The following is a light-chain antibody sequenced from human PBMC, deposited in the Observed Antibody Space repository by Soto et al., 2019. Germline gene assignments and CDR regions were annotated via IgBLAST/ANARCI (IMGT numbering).Light chain of an antibody. V-gene: IGLV2-14*03. J-gene: IGLJ1*01. Sequence: QSGLTQRASVSGSPGQSITISCTVTSSDVGAYDYVSWYLQYPDKAPQLLIYYVDHRPSGVSSRFSGSKSGNMASLTISGLQAEDEGDYYCCSYADGSIYFFGTGTKV. CDR2: YVD. CDR1: SSDVGAYDY. CDR3: CSYADGSIYF.